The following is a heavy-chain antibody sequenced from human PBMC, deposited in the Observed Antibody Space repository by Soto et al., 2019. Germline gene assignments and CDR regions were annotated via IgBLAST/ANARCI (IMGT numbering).Heavy chain of an antibody. D-gene: IGHD6-19*01. Sequence: GASVKVSCKASGYAFTSYDINWVRQATEKGLEWMGAIIPLFGNADYAQKFQGRVTITADESTSTAYMELSSLRSEDTAVYYCARPKGSYSSGYYYFDYWGQGTLVTVSS. CDR2: IIPLFGNA. J-gene: IGHJ4*02. V-gene: IGHV1-69*13. CDR3: ARPKGSYSSGYYYFDY. CDR1: GYAFTSYD.